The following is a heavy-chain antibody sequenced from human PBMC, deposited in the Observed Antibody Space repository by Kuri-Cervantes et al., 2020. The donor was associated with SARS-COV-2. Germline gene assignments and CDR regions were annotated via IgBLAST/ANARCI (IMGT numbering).Heavy chain of an antibody. J-gene: IGHJ4*02. Sequence: GGSLRLSCAACGFTFSSYDMHWVRQAPGKGLEWVSSISGGSTYYADSRKGRFTISRDNSKNTLHLQVNSLRAEDTAVYYCTRDDFWSGYFGYWGQGTLVTVSS. CDR1: GFTFSSYD. V-gene: IGHV3-38-3*01. D-gene: IGHD3-3*01. CDR3: TRDDFWSGYFGY. CDR2: ISGGST.